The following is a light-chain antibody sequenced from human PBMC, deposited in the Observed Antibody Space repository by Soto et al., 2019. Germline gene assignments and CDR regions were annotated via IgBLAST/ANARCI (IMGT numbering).Light chain of an antibody. J-gene: IGLJ2*01. Sequence: QSALTQPPSASGSPGQSVTISCTENTSDVGGFNYVSWYQHHPGKAPKLMIYEVTKRPSGVPDRFSGSKSGNTASLTVSGLQAEDEAEYYCSSYAGSNNLVFGGGTKVTVL. CDR1: TSDVGGFNY. CDR2: EVT. V-gene: IGLV2-8*01. CDR3: SSYAGSNNLV.